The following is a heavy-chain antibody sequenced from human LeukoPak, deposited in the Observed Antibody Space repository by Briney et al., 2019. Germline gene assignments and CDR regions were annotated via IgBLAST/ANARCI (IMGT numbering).Heavy chain of an antibody. CDR1: GASIRSGDYY. J-gene: IGHJ4*02. D-gene: IGHD1-26*01. Sequence: SETLSLTCTVSGASIRSGDYYWSWIRQPPGKGLEWIGYIYDSGSTYYNPSLKSRVTMSVDTSENQFFLKLNSVTAADTAVYCCARGRPYSGGYHLDYWGQGTLVTVSA. CDR2: IYDSGST. V-gene: IGHV4-30-4*01. CDR3: ARGRPYSGGYHLDY.